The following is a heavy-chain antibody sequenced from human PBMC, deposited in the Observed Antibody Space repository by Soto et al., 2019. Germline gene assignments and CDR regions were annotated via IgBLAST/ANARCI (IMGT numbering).Heavy chain of an antibody. CDR3: ARVEGLVLRLSHGMDV. CDR2: IIPIFGTA. V-gene: IGHV1-69*13. CDR1: GGTFSSYA. J-gene: IGHJ6*02. D-gene: IGHD3-16*01. Sequence: VASVKVSCKASGGTFSSYAISWVRQAPGQGLEWMGGIIPIFGTANYAQKFQGRVTITADESTSTAYMELSSLRSEDTAVYYCARVEGLVLRLSHGMDVWGQGTTVTVSS.